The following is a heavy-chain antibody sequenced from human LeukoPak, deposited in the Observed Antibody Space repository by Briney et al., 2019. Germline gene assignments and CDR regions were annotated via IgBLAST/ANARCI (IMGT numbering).Heavy chain of an antibody. CDR3: ARFGRSIVVVPAAMGGAGY. CDR2: ISSSSSTI. J-gene: IGHJ4*02. V-gene: IGHV3-11*04. CDR1: GFTFSDYY. Sequence: GGSLRLSCAASGFTFSDYYMSWIRQAPGKGLEWVSYISSSSSTIYYADSVKGRFTISRDNAKSSLYLQMNSLRAEDTAVYYCARFGRSIVVVPAAMGGAGYWGQGTLVTVSS. D-gene: IGHD2-2*01.